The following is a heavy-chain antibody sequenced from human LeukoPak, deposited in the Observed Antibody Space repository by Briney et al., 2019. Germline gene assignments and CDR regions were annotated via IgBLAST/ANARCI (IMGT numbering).Heavy chain of an antibody. J-gene: IGHJ5*02. D-gene: IGHD6-13*01. V-gene: IGHV4-34*01. CDR2: INHSGST. Sequence: SETLSLTCAVYGGSFSGYYWSWIRQPPGKGLEWIGEINHSGSTNYNPSLKSRVTISVDTSKNQFSLKLSSVTAADTAVYYCARRCVVSSWYGNWFDPWGQGTLVTVSS. CDR3: ARRCVVSSWYGNWFDP. CDR1: GGSFSGYY.